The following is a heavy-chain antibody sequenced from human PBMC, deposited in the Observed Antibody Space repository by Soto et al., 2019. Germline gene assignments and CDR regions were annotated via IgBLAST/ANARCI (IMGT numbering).Heavy chain of an antibody. CDR1: GFTFSDYY. Sequence: QVQLVESGGGLVKPGGSLRLSCAASGFTFSDYYMSWIRQAPGKGLEWVALISYDGNNKYYTDSVKGRFTISRDNSKNALYLQMNSLRVEDTAVYYCGKCSSTSCHLGSDYWGQGTLVTVSS. CDR3: GKCSSTSCHLGSDY. V-gene: IGHV3-30-3*01. J-gene: IGHJ4*02. D-gene: IGHD2-2*01. CDR2: ISYDGNNK.